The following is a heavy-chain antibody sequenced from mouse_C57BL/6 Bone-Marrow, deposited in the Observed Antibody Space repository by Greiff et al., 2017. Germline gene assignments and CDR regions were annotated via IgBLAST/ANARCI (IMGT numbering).Heavy chain of an antibody. J-gene: IGHJ1*03. D-gene: IGHD1-1*01. V-gene: IGHV5-17*01. CDR1: GFTFSDYG. CDR2: ISSGSSTI. CDR3: ARRYYGNSPHWYFDF. Sequence: EVMLVESGGGLVKPGGSLKLSCAASGFTFSDYGMHWVRQAPEKGLEWVAYISSGSSTIYYAYTVKGRCTIARDNAKNTLFLQMTSLRSEDTAMYYCARRYYGNSPHWYFDFWGTGTTGTVSS.